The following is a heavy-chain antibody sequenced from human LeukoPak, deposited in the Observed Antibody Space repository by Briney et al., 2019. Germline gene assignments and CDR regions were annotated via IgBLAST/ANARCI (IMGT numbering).Heavy chain of an antibody. CDR3: ARARMGATKGYYFDY. CDR1: GFTFSNAW. Sequence: GGSLRLSCAASGFTFSNAWMNWVRQAPGKGLEWVGRIKSKTDGGTTDYAAPVKDRFTISRDDSKNTLYLQMNSLRAEDTAVYYCARARMGATKGYYFDYWGQGTLVTVSS. CDR2: IKSKTDGGTT. J-gene: IGHJ4*02. D-gene: IGHD1-26*01. V-gene: IGHV3-15*07.